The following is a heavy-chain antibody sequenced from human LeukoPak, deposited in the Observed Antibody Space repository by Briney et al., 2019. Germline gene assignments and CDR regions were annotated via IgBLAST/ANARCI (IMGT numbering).Heavy chain of an antibody. CDR1: GGSISNYY. V-gene: IGHV4-59*01. CDR2: IYYSGST. J-gene: IGHJ4*02. D-gene: IGHD3-10*01. CDR3: ARVGAHYYGSGSYADY. Sequence: PSETLSLTCTVSGGSISNYYWSWIRQPPGKGLEWIGYIYYSGSTNYNPSLKSRVTISIDASKNQFSLQLSSVTAADTAVYYCARVGAHYYGSGSYADYWGQGTLVTVSS.